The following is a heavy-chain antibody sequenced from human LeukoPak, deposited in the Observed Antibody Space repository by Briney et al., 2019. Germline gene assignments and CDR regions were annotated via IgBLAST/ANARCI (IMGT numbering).Heavy chain of an antibody. Sequence: SETLSLTCTVSGGSISSYYWSWIRQPPGKGLEWIGYIYYSGSTNYNPSLKSRVTISVDTSKNQFSLKLSSVTAADTAVYYCARVFARQLARVGYWGQGTLVTVSS. J-gene: IGHJ4*02. CDR2: IYYSGST. CDR1: GGSISSYY. V-gene: IGHV4-59*01. D-gene: IGHD6-13*01. CDR3: ARVFARQLARVGY.